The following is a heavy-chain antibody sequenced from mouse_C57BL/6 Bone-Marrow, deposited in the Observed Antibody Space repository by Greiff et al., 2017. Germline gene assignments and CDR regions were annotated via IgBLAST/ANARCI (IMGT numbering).Heavy chain of an antibody. Sequence: QVQLQQPGAELVRPGTSVKLSCKASGYNFTSYWMHWVKQRPGQGLEWIGVIDPSDSYTNYNQKFKGKATLTVDTFSSTAYMQLSSLTSEDSAVYYCARSNYYGSSYWYFDVWGTGTTVTVSS. D-gene: IGHD1-1*01. CDR3: ARSNYYGSSYWYFDV. CDR2: IDPSDSYT. V-gene: IGHV1-59*01. CDR1: GYNFTSYW. J-gene: IGHJ1*03.